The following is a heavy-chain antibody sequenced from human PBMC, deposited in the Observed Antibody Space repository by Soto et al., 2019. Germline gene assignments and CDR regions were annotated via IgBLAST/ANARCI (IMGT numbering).Heavy chain of an antibody. J-gene: IGHJ6*02. D-gene: IGHD2-8*01. Sequence: ASVKFSCKASGYSFTDYHIHWVRQAPGEGLEWLGRINPKSGGTSTAQKFQGWVTMTRDRSISTVYMELTRLRSDDTAVYFCARGHSTDCSNGVCSFFYNHEMDVWGQGTTVTVSS. CDR3: ARGHSTDCSNGVCSFFYNHEMDV. CDR1: GYSFTDYH. CDR2: INPKSGGT. V-gene: IGHV1-2*04.